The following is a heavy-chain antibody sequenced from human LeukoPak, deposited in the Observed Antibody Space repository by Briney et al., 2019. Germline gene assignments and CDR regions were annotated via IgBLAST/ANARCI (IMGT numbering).Heavy chain of an antibody. CDR2: INPNSGGT. J-gene: IGHJ4*02. V-gene: IGHV1-2*02. Sequence: GASVKVSCKPSGYTFIDYYMHWVRQAPGQGLEWMGWINPNSGGTDYAQKFQGRVTMTRDTSISTAYMELNTLTSDDTAVYYCATSGQQLMRMGFDYWGQGTLVTVSS. D-gene: IGHD6-13*01. CDR1: GYTFIDYY. CDR3: ATSGQQLMRMGFDY.